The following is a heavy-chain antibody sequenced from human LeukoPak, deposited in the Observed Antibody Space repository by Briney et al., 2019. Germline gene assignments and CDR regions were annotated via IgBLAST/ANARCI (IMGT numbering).Heavy chain of an antibody. CDR1: GGSITSDNW. J-gene: IGHJ4*02. Sequence: SETLSLTCAVSGGSITSDNWWTWVRQPPGKGLEWIAMFHYDGTTYYNPSLKSRVTISVDTSKNQFSLKLNSVTAADTAVYYCASQRVWISGWQIDSWGQGTLVTVSS. CDR2: FHYDGTT. D-gene: IGHD6-19*01. CDR3: ASQRVWISGWQIDS. V-gene: IGHV4-4*02.